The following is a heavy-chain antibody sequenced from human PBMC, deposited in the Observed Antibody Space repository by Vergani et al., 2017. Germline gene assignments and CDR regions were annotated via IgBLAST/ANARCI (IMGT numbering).Heavy chain of an antibody. CDR1: GGTFSSYA. V-gene: IGHV1-69*17. CDR2: IIPIFGIA. CDR3: ARGLVMVRGVINPIAPHYYYGMDV. Sequence: QVQLVQSGAEVKKPGSSVKVSCKASGGTFSSYAISWVRQAPGQGLEWMGGIIPIFGIANYAQTFQGRVTITADNSTSTAYMELSSLRSEDTAVYYCARGLVMVRGVINPIAPHYYYGMDVWGQGTTVTVSS. J-gene: IGHJ6*02. D-gene: IGHD3-10*01.